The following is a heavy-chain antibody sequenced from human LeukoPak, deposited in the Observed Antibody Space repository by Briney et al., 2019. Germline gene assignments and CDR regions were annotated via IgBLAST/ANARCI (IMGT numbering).Heavy chain of an antibody. V-gene: IGHV1-8*01. CDR2: MNPNSCNT. CDR1: GYTFTSYD. D-gene: IGHD3-10*01. CDR3: ARGRPSYGSGSYYNEDY. Sequence: ASVKVSCKASGYTFTSYDINWVRQATGQGLEWMGWMNPNSCNTRYAQKFQGRVTMTRNTSISTAYMELSSLRSEDTAVYYCARGRPSYGSGSYYNEDYWGQGTLVTVSS. J-gene: IGHJ4*02.